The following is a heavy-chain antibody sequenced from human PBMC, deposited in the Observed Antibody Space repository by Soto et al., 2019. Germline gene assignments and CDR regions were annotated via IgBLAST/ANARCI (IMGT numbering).Heavy chain of an antibody. CDR3: ARSIVVVTALDY. V-gene: IGHV1-3*05. CDR2: INAGNGNT. Sequence: QVQLVQSGAEEKKPGASVKVSCKASGYTFTSYAMHWVHQDPGQRLEWMGWINAGNGNTKYSQKFQGRVTITRDTSASTAYMELSSRRSEDTAVYYCARSIVVVTALDYWGQGTLVTVSS. J-gene: IGHJ4*02. CDR1: GYTFTSYA. D-gene: IGHD2-21*02.